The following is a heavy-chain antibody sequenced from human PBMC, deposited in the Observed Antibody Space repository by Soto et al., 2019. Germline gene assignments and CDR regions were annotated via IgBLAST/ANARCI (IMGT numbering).Heavy chain of an antibody. V-gene: IGHV2-5*02. CDR3: AHMPFDFWSGYYTYFDY. J-gene: IGHJ4*02. Sequence: TLVNPTQTLTLTCTFSGFSLSTSGAGVGWIRQPPGKALEWLALIYWDDDKRYSPSLKSRLTITKDTSKNQVVLTMTNMDPVDTATYYCAHMPFDFWSGYYTYFDYWGQGTLVTVS. D-gene: IGHD3-3*01. CDR2: IYWDDDK. CDR1: GFSLSTSGAG.